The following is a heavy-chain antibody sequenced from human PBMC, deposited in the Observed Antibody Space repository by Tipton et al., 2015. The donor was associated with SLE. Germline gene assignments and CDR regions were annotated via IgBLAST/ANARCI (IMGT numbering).Heavy chain of an antibody. CDR2: IYYSGST. CDR3: ARRVAYSGYDWYFDL. J-gene: IGHJ2*01. Sequence: TLSLTCTVSGGSISSSSYYWGWIRQPPGKGLEWIGSIYYSGSTYYNPSLKSRVTISVDTFKNQFSLKLSSVTAADTAVYYCARRVAYSGYDWYFDLWGRGTLVTVSS. D-gene: IGHD5-12*01. CDR1: GGSISSSSYY. V-gene: IGHV4-39*07.